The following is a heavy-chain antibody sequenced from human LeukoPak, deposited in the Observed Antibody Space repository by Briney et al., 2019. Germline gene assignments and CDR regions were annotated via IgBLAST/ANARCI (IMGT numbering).Heavy chain of an antibody. D-gene: IGHD3-10*01. CDR3: ARDSSYGSGSYLYYYYYYGMDV. CDR2: ISYDGSNK. V-gene: IGHV3-30-3*01. CDR1: GFTFSSYA. J-gene: IGHJ6*02. Sequence: GRSLRLSCAASGFTFSSYAMHWDRQAPGKGLEWVAVISYDGSNKYYADSVKGRFTISRDNSKNTLYLQMNSLRAEDTAVYYCARDSSYGSGSYLYYYYYYGMDVWGQGTTVTVSS.